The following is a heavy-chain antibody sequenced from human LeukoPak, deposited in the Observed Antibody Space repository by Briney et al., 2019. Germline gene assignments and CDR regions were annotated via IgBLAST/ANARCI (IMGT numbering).Heavy chain of an antibody. CDR3: ARDVDNWNYAQPPRSYYYGMDV. J-gene: IGHJ6*02. D-gene: IGHD1-7*01. CDR2: ISSSSSYI. Sequence: GGSLRLSCAASGFTFSSYSMNWIRQAPGKGLEWVSSISSSSSYIYYADSVKGRFTISRDNAKNSLYLQMNSLRAEDTAVYYCARDVDNWNYAQPPRSYYYGMDVWGQGTTVTVSS. V-gene: IGHV3-21*01. CDR1: GFTFSSYS.